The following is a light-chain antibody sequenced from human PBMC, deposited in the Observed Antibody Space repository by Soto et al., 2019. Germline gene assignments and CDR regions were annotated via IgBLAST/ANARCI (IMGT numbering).Light chain of an antibody. V-gene: IGKV3-20*01. Sequence: WTLSQGTVSLNTKERATRSYRASQSVRSGYFAWYQQKPGQAPRLLIVGASSRATGIPDRFSGGGSGTDFTLTIISLEPEDFALHYCPLYAILPLPFGGGTKV. J-gene: IGKJ4*01. CDR2: GAS. CDR1: QSVRSGY. CDR3: PLYAILPLP.